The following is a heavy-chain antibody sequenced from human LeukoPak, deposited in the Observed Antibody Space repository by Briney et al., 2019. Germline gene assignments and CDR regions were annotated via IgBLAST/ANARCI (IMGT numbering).Heavy chain of an antibody. CDR2: IYYSGST. D-gene: IGHD2-15*01. CDR1: GGSISSGGYY. Sequence: SQTLSLTCTVSGGSISSGGYYWSWIRQHPGKGLEWIGYIYYSGSTYCNPSLKSRVTISLDTSKNQFSLKLSSVTAADTAVYYCARYDGGGSCYYFDYWGQGTLVTVSS. CDR3: ARYDGGGSCYYFDY. J-gene: IGHJ4*02. V-gene: IGHV4-31*03.